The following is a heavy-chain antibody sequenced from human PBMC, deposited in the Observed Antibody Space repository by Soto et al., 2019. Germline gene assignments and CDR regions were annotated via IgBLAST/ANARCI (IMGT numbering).Heavy chain of an antibody. V-gene: IGHV3-30*03. J-gene: IGHJ6*02. CDR2: ISYDGSNK. D-gene: IGHD2-2*01. Sequence: QVQLVESGGGVVQPGRSLRLSCAASGFTFSSYGMHWVRQAPGKGLEWVAVISYDGSNKYYADSVKGRFTISRDNSKNTLYLQMNSLRAEDTAVYYCARERGYCSSTSCLPLDYGMDVWGQGTTVTVSS. CDR1: GFTFSSYG. CDR3: ARERGYCSSTSCLPLDYGMDV.